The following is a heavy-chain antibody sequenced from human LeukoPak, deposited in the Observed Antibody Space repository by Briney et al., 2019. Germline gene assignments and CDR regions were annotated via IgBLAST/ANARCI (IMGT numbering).Heavy chain of an antibody. CDR3: ARTYDVLTGFISSYFFDY. CDR1: AYTFTSYT. V-gene: IGHV1-3*01. CDR2: INVGNGKT. D-gene: IGHD3-9*01. J-gene: IGHJ4*02. Sequence: ASVKVSCKASAYTFTSYTMHWVRQAPGQRLEWMGWINVGNGKTKYSQKFQGRVSITRDTSASTAYMELSSLRSEDTAVYYCARTYDVLTGFISSYFFDYWGREPWSPSPQ.